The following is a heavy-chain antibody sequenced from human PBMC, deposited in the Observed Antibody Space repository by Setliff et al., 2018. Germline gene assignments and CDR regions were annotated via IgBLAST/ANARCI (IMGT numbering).Heavy chain of an antibody. V-gene: IGHV4-39*07. CDR2: IYYSGST. J-gene: IGHJ4*02. CDR1: GGSISSSSYY. Sequence: PSETLSLTCTVSGGSISSSSYYWGWIRQPPGKGLEWIGTIYYSGSTYYNPSLKSRVTISVDTSNNQLSLKLTSVTAADTAVYYCARARSLDFDYWGQGMLVTVSS. CDR3: ARARSLDFDY.